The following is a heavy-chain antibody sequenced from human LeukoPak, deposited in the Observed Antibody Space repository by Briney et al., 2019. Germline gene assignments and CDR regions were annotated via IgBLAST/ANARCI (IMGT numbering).Heavy chain of an antibody. D-gene: IGHD3-22*01. CDR3: ARASGGYYWDFDY. Sequence: NPSETLSLTWTVDTDSITTKNYFCDWIRQPPGKGLEWIGSIYYSGNTYYSPSLKTRVTISAATSQNTLSLKVTSVTAADTAVYYGARASGGYYWDFDYWGQGTLVTVSS. CDR2: IYYSGNT. V-gene: IGHV4-39*01. J-gene: IGHJ4*02. CDR1: TDSITTKNYF.